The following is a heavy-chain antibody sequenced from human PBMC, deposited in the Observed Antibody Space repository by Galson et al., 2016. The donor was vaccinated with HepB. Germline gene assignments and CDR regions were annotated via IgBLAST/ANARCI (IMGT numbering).Heavy chain of an antibody. V-gene: IGHV3-23*01. Sequence: SLRLSCAASGFSFDTYAMTWVRQAPGKGLEWVAGIGGANTYYADSVKGRFTISRDNSKNTVDLQMNSLRAEDTARYYCARERSYGYEPQDASDMWGPGTMVTVSS. CDR1: GFSFDTYA. D-gene: IGHD5-18*01. CDR3: ARERSYGYEPQDASDM. CDR2: IGGANT. J-gene: IGHJ3*02.